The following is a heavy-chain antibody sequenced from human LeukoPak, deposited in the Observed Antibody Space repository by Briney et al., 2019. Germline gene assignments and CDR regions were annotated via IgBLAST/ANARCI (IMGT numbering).Heavy chain of an antibody. D-gene: IGHD6-13*01. V-gene: IGHV1-69*05. Sequence: VASVKVSCKASGGTFSSYAISWVRQAPGQGLEWMGRIIPIFGTANYAQKFQGRVTITTDESTSTAYMELSSLRSEDTAVYYCARSRMAAAGISFGYWGQGTLVTVSS. CDR3: ARSRMAAAGISFGY. CDR1: GGTFSSYA. CDR2: IIPIFGTA. J-gene: IGHJ4*02.